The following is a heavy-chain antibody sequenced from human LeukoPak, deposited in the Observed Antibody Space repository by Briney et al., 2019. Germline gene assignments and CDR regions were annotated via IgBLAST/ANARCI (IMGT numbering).Heavy chain of an antibody. CDR1: GGSISSSNY. CDR3: ARKGILSPIYY. CDR2: MYYSGST. V-gene: IGHV4-39*02. Sequence: SETLSLTCAVSGGSISSSNYWDWISQPPGKGLEWIGTMYYSGSTYYNPPLKSRVTLSVDTSKNNFSLKLSSVTAAETAVYYCARKGILSPIYYWGQGNLVTVSS. J-gene: IGHJ4*02. D-gene: IGHD3-10*01.